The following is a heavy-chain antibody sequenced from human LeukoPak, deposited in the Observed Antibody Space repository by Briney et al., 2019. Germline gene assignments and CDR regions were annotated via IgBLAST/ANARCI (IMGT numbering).Heavy chain of an antibody. V-gene: IGHV4-59*12. CDR1: GGSISSYY. Sequence: PSETLSLTCTVSGGSISSYYWSWVRQPPGEGLEWIGFVYYTGSTNYSPSLKSRVTISVDTSKNQFSLKLSSVSAADTAVYYCARDRGIAGFDYWGQGTLVTVSS. D-gene: IGHD6-13*01. CDR2: VYYTGST. J-gene: IGHJ4*02. CDR3: ARDRGIAGFDY.